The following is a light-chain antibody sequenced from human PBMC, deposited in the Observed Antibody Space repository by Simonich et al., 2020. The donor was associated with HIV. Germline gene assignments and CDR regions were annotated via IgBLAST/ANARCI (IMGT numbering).Light chain of an antibody. CDR1: SSNIGNNY. CDR3: ASWDDSLSVFV. J-gene: IGLJ2*01. V-gene: IGLV1-47*01. Sequence: QSVLTQPPSASGAPGQRVTISCSGSSSNIGNNYMYWYQQLPGTAPKLLIYRNNQRPSGVPDRFSGSKSGTSASLAISGLRSEDEADYYCASWDDSLSVFVFGGGTKLTVL. CDR2: RNN.